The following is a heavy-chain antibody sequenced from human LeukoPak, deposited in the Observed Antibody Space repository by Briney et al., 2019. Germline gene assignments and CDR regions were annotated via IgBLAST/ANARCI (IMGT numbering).Heavy chain of an antibody. D-gene: IGHD6-13*01. CDR2: ISAYNGNT. CDR1: GYTFTSYG. CDR3: ARVSSSWYRGYYYYYYMDV. V-gene: IGHV1-18*01. J-gene: IGHJ6*03. Sequence: ASVKASCKASGYTFTSYGISWVRQAPGQGLEWMGWISAYNGNTNYAQKLQGRVTMTTDTSTSTAYMELRSLRSDDTAVYYCARVSSSWYRGYYYYYYMDVWGKGTTVTISS.